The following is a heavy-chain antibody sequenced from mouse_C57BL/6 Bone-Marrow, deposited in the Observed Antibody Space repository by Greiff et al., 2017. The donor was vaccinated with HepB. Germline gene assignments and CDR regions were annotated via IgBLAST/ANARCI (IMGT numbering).Heavy chain of an antibody. D-gene: IGHD1-1*01. J-gene: IGHJ2*01. V-gene: IGHV14-1*01. CDR3: TTPIITTVVANFDY. Sequence: SGAELVRPGASVKLSCTASGFNIKDYYMHWVKQRPEQGLEWIGRIDPEDGDTEYAPKFQGKATMTADTSSNTAYLQLSSLTSEDTAVYYCTTPIITTVVANFDYWGQGTTLTVSS. CDR2: IDPEDGDT. CDR1: GFNIKDYY.